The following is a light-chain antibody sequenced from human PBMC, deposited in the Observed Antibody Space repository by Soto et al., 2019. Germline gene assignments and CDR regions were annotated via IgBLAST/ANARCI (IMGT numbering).Light chain of an antibody. CDR2: LAS. CDR1: QSLLHSNGYNC. Sequence: DGVMTQSPHSLAVTPGEPASISCRSSQSLLHSNGYNCLDWYLQKPGQSPQLLISLASNRASGVPDRFSGSGSGTDFTLKISRVEAEDVGLYYCMQALQTPLTFGGGTKVEIK. V-gene: IGKV2-28*01. J-gene: IGKJ4*01. CDR3: MQALQTPLT.